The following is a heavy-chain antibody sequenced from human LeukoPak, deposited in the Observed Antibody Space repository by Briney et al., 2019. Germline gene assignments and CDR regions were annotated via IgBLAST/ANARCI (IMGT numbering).Heavy chain of an antibody. CDR1: GGTFSSYA. D-gene: IGHD3-10*01. CDR2: IIPILGIA. CDR3: ARATMVRGVILDY. Sequence: ASVKVSCKASGGTFSSYAISWVRQAPGQGLEWMGRIIPILGIANYAQKFQGRVTITADKSTSTAYMELSSLRSEDTAVYYCARATMVRGVILDYWGQGTLVPVSS. J-gene: IGHJ4*02. V-gene: IGHV1-69*04.